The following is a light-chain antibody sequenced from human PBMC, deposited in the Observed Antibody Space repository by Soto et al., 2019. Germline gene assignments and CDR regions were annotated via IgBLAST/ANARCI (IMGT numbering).Light chain of an antibody. CDR2: WAS. J-gene: IGKJ1*01. V-gene: IGKV4-1*01. CDR3: QQYYSTPRT. CDR1: QTVLGSFNNKDY. Sequence: DIVMTQSPDSLAVSLGDRATINCNSSQTVLGSFNNKDYLTWYQQKPGQPPKLLIYWASTREFGVPDRFSGSGSGTDFTLTISSLQAEDVAVYYCQQYYSTPRTFGHGTKVDIK.